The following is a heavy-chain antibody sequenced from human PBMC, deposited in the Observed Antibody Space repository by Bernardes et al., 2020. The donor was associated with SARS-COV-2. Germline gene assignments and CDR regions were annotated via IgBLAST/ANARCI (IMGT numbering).Heavy chain of an antibody. CDR1: DSSVTYY. CDR3: ARGSSYCGGDCHAD. D-gene: IGHD2-21*02. J-gene: IGHJ4*01. CDR2: INLGGST. V-gene: IGHV4-34*01. Sequence: SETLSLTCGVHDSSVTYYYSWIRQAPGKGLDWIGQINLGGSTNYSPALKSRVTMSMDTSKNRLSFKMTSVTAADTAMYYCARGSSYCGGDCHADWGEGTLVSVSA.